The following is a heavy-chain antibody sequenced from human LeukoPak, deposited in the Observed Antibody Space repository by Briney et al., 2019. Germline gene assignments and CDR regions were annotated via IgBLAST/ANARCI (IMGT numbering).Heavy chain of an antibody. CDR2: IYYSGNT. D-gene: IGHD3-22*01. Sequence: SETLSLTCSVSGGSIRSTTYYWGWIRPPPGKGLEWIGSIYYSGNTYYSPSLMSRVTISVDTSKNQFSLILRSVTAADTAVYYCAKDGDLWVWAYYDSSGQNFDYWGQGTLVTVSS. J-gene: IGHJ4*02. CDR1: GGSIRSTTYY. CDR3: AKDGDLWVWAYYDSSGQNFDY. V-gene: IGHV4-39*07.